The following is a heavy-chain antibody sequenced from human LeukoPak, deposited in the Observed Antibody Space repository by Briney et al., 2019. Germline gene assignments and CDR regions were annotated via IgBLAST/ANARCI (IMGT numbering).Heavy chain of an antibody. CDR2: ISGSGGSS. CDR1: GFTFSSYN. CDR3: AKGNKPTTTVTLGDAFDI. V-gene: IGHV3-23*01. J-gene: IGHJ3*02. D-gene: IGHD4-17*01. Sequence: QPGGSLRLSCAASGFTFSSYNMNWVRQAPGKGPEWVSGISGSGGSSYYADSMEGRVTISRDNSKNMLYLQVNSLRGEHTALYFCAKGNKPTTTVTLGDAFDIWGQGTMVTVFS.